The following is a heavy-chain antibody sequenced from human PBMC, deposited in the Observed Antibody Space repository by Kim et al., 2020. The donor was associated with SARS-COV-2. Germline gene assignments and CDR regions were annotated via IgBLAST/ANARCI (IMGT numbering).Heavy chain of an antibody. D-gene: IGHD1-26*01. CDR2: ISWNSGSI. V-gene: IGHV3-9*01. J-gene: IGHJ6*02. Sequence: GGSLRLSCAASGFNFDDYAMHWVRQAPGKGLEWVSGISWNSGSIGYADSVKGRFTISRDNAKNSLYLQMNSLRAEDTALYYCAKALVGATRKGYYYGMDVWGQGTTVTVSS. CDR3: AKALVGATRKGYYYGMDV. CDR1: GFNFDDYA.